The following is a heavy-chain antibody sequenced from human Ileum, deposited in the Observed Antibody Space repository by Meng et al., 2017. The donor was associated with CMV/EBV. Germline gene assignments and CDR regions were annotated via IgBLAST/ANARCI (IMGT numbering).Heavy chain of an antibody. Sequence: VELPEAGPGRVKPSQPLSLTCTVSGGSISSGGFYWSWIRQHPGKGLEWIGYIYYSGSTYYNPSLRSRVAISIDTSKNQFSLKLTSVTAADTAVYFCARTNYGDYNWFDPWGQGTLVTVSS. J-gene: IGHJ5*02. CDR3: ARTNYGDYNWFDP. CDR1: GGSISSGGFY. D-gene: IGHD4-17*01. V-gene: IGHV4-31*03. CDR2: IYYSGST.